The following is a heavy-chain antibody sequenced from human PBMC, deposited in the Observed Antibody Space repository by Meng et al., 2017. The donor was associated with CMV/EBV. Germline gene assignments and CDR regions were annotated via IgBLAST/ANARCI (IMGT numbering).Heavy chain of an antibody. CDR2: ISSTGTFI. Sequence: GVLKISCAASGFTFDRYTMAWVRQAPGKGLEWVSSISSTGTFIHYADSVEGRFTIARDNTKTSLYLQMDTLRAEDTAVYYCAGVAYDYGDRHFAYWGQGALVTVSS. CDR1: GFTFDRYT. V-gene: IGHV3-21*01. J-gene: IGHJ4*02. D-gene: IGHD4-17*01. CDR3: AGVAYDYGDRHFAY.